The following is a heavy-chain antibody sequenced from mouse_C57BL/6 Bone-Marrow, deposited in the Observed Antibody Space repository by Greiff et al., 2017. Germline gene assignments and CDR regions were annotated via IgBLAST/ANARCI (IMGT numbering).Heavy chain of an antibody. Sequence: EVQLQQSVPELVKPGASVKISCKASGYTFTDYYMNWVKQSHGKSLEWIGDLNPNNGGTSYNQKFKGKATLTVDKSSSTAYMELRSLTSEDSAVYYCARGNSSGRDYAMDYWGQGTSVTVSS. V-gene: IGHV1-26*01. CDR3: ARGNSSGRDYAMDY. D-gene: IGHD3-2*02. CDR1: GYTFTDYY. CDR2: LNPNNGGT. J-gene: IGHJ4*01.